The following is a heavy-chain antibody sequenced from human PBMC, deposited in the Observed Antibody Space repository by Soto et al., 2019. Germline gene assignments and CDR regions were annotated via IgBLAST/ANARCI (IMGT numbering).Heavy chain of an antibody. J-gene: IGHJ4*02. V-gene: IGHV3-7*03. Sequence: GGSLRLSCAASGFSFSGNWMTWVRQAPGKGLEWVANVNEDGSEKNYVDSVKGRFTISRDNAKNSLYLQVNSLTAADTAVYYCARLRSGWSIDYWGQGALVTVSS. D-gene: IGHD6-19*01. CDR3: ARLRSGWSIDY. CDR1: GFSFSGNW. CDR2: VNEDGSEK.